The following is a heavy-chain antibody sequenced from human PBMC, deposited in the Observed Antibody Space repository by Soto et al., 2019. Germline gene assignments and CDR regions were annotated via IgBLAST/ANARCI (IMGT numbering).Heavy chain of an antibody. D-gene: IGHD1-1*01. CDR1: GFTFSSYG. J-gene: IGHJ6*02. V-gene: IGHV3-30*18. CDR2: ISYDGSNK. CDR3: AKDPEEQRYYYYGMDV. Sequence: PGGSLRLSCAACGFTFSSYGMHWVRQAPGKGLEWVAVISYDGSNKYYADSVKGRFTISGDNSKNTLYLQMNSLRAEDTAVYYCAKDPEEQRYYYYGMDVWGQGTTVTVSS.